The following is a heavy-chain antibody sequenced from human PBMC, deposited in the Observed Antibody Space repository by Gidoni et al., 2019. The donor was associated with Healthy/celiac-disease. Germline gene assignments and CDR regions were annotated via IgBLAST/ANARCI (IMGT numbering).Heavy chain of an antibody. D-gene: IGHD7-27*01. Sequence: EVQLVESGGGLVQPGGSPRLSCAASGFTFSSYSMNWVRQAPGKGLEWVSYISSSSSTIYYADSVKGRFTISRDNAKNSLYLQMNSLRDEDTAVYYCARDFPNLGWLHPNYRGADAFDIWGQGTMVTVSS. J-gene: IGHJ3*02. CDR3: ARDFPNLGWLHPNYRGADAFDI. CDR1: GFTFSSYS. V-gene: IGHV3-48*02. CDR2: ISSSSSTI.